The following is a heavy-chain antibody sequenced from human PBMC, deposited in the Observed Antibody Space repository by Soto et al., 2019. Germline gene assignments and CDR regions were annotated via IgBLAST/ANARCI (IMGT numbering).Heavy chain of an antibody. CDR1: GFTFSSYA. CDR3: ANLGYCSGGSCYTYIYYYYMDV. CDR2: ISGSGGST. J-gene: IGHJ6*03. V-gene: IGHV3-23*01. Sequence: EVQLLESGGGLVQPGGSLRLSCAASGFTFSSYAMSWVRQAPGKGLEWVSAISGSGGSTYYADSVKGRFTISRDNSKNTLYLQMNSLRAEDTAVYYCANLGYCSGGSCYTYIYYYYMDVWGKGTTVTVSS. D-gene: IGHD2-15*01.